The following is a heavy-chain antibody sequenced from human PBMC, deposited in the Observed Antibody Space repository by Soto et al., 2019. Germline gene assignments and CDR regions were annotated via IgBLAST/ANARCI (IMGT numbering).Heavy chain of an antibody. J-gene: IGHJ4*02. CDR2: IKQDGSEE. CDR1: RFTFSSYW. V-gene: IGHV3-7*01. D-gene: IGHD7-27*01. Sequence: VQLVESGGGLVQPGGSLRLSCAASRFTFSSYWMTWVRQAPGKGLEWVANIKQDGSEEYYVDSVKGRFTISRDNAKNSLYLQMNSLRAEDTAVYYCARDVLGIGDYWGQGALVTVSS. CDR3: ARDVLGIGDY.